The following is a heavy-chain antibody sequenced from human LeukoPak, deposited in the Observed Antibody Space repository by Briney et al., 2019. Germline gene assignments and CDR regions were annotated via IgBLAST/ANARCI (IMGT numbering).Heavy chain of an antibody. D-gene: IGHD5-24*01. J-gene: IGHJ4*02. Sequence: PSETLSLTCAVYGGSFSGYYWSWIRQPPGKGLEWIGEINHSGSTNYNPSLKSRVTISVDTSKNQFSLKLSSVTAADTAVYYCARKMYYFDYWGQGTLVTVSS. CDR1: GGSFSGYY. CDR2: INHSGST. CDR3: ARKMYYFDY. V-gene: IGHV4-34*01.